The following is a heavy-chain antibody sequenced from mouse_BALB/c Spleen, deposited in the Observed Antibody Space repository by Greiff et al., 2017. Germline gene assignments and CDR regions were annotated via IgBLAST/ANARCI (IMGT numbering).Heavy chain of an antibody. CDR1: GFSLTRYG. CDR3: VTLTTGEADWYIEV. V-gene: IGHV2-2*02. CDR2: IWSGGST. D-gene: IGHD2-12*01. J-gene: IGHJ1*01. Sequence: QVQLQQSGPGLVQPSQSLSITCPVSGFSLTRYGVHWVRQSPGKGLEWLGVIWSGGSTDYNAAFISRLSISKDNSKSQVFFKMNSLQANDTAIYYSVTLTTGEADWYIEVWGAGTTGTVSS.